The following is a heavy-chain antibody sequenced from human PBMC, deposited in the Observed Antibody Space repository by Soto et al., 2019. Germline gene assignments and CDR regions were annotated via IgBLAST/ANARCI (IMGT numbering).Heavy chain of an antibody. CDR1: GFTFSSSA. D-gene: IGHD1-1*01. V-gene: IGHV3-23*01. CDR3: AKSLDINWKNWFDP. J-gene: IGHJ5*02. Sequence: EVQILESGGGLVQPGGSLRPSCAASGFTFSSSAMNWVRQAPGKGLEWVSVISGSDGRTYYADSVKGRFTISRDNSKNTLDLDINSLRAEDTAVYYCAKSLDINWKNWFDPWGQGTLVTVSS. CDR2: ISGSDGRT.